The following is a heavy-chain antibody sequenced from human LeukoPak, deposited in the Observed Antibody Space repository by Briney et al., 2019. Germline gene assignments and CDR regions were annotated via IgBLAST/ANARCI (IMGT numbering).Heavy chain of an antibody. J-gene: IGHJ4*02. D-gene: IGHD3-22*01. Sequence: GGSLRLSCAASGFTFDDYAMHWVRQAPGKGLEWVSGISWNSVDIGYGDSLKGRFTISRDNAKNSLFLQMNSLRADDTALYYCAKVSYDSSGSYLSLDYWGQGTLVTVSS. V-gene: IGHV3-9*01. CDR2: ISWNSVDI. CDR1: GFTFDDYA. CDR3: AKVSYDSSGSYLSLDY.